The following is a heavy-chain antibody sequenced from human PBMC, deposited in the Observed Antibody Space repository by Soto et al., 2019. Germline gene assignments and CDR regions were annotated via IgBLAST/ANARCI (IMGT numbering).Heavy chain of an antibody. J-gene: IGHJ6*02. Sequence: ASVKVSCKPSGYSFTGYRLHWVRQAPGQGLEWMGWLNPQNGDTNYAQKFQDRVTMTSDTSITTAYMDLSRLTSDDTAMYYCVRDRVAIVDEYYSSALDVWGQGTPVTVSS. D-gene: IGHD1-26*01. CDR2: LNPQNGDT. CDR1: GYSFTGYR. CDR3: VRDRVAIVDEYYSSALDV. V-gene: IGHV1-2*02.